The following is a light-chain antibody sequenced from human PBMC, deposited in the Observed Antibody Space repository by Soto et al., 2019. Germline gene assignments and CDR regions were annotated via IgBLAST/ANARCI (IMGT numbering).Light chain of an antibody. V-gene: IGLV4-60*02. CDR3: ETWDSNTHV. J-gene: IGLJ1*01. CDR1: SGHSSYI. Sequence: TVVTQSSSASASLGSSVKLTCTLSSGHSSYIIAWHQQQPGKAPRYLMKLEGSGSYNKGSGVPDRFSGSSSGADRYLTISNLQFEDEADYYCETWDSNTHVFGTGTKLTVL. CDR2: LEGSGSY.